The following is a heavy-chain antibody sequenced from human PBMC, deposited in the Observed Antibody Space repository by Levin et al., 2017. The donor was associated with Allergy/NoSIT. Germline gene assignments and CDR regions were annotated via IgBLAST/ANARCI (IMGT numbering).Heavy chain of an antibody. CDR1: GFTFSSYW. J-gene: IGHJ6*02. Sequence: GESLKISCAASGFTFSSYWMHWVRQAPGKGLVWVSRINSDGSSTSYADSVKGRFTISRDNAKNTLYLQMNSLRAEDTAVYYCARGGVDYGGKNYYYYGMDVWGQGTTVTVSS. D-gene: IGHD4-23*01. CDR3: ARGGVDYGGKNYYYYGMDV. CDR2: INSDGSST. V-gene: IGHV3-74*01.